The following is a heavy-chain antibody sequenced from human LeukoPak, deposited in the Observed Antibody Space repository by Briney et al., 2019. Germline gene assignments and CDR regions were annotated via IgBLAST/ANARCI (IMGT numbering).Heavy chain of an antibody. Sequence: PGRSLSLSCAASGFTFSSYAMHWVRQAPGKGLEWVAVISYDGSNKYYADSVKGRFTISRDNSKNTLYLQMNSLRAEDTAVYYCARDPHLIAAAGPAPFDYWGQGTLVTVSS. CDR3: ARDPHLIAAAGPAPFDY. V-gene: IGHV3-30-3*01. CDR1: GFTFSSYA. CDR2: ISYDGSNK. J-gene: IGHJ4*02. D-gene: IGHD6-13*01.